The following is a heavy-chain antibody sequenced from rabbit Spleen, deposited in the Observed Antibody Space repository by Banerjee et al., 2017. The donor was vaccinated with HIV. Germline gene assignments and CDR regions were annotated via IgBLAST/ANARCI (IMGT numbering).Heavy chain of an antibody. CDR1: GFDFSRYG. CDR3: ARGPTGGGSSGPDWLDL. J-gene: IGHJ6*01. CDR2: IGTNSGKT. D-gene: IGHD1-1*01. V-gene: IGHV1S47*01. Sequence: QEQLVESGGGLVKPEGSLTLSCKASGFDFSRYGMSWVRQAPGKGLEWIACIGTNSGKTYDANWAKGRFTITRSTSLNTVDLKMTSLTAADTATYFCARGPTGGGSSGPDWLDLWGPGTLVTVS.